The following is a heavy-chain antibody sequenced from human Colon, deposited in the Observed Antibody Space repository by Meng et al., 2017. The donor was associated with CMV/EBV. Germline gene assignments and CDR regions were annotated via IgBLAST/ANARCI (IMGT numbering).Heavy chain of an antibody. V-gene: IGHV3-23*01. Sequence: LRLSCVASGFTFSNSAMSWVRQGPGKGLEWVSVITGTGDHTYYVDSVKGRFTISRDNSKNTLYLQMDSLRAEDTAIYYCAKAASLTDSWGQGTLVTVSS. CDR2: ITGTGDHT. D-gene: IGHD6-6*01. CDR3: AKAASLTDS. CDR1: GFTFSNSA. J-gene: IGHJ4*02.